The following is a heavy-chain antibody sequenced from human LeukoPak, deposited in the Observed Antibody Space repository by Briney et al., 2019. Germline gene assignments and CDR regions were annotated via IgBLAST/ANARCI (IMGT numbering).Heavy chain of an antibody. CDR1: GYTFTSYG. Sequence: ASVKVSCKASGYTFTSYGISWVRQAPGQGLEWMGWISAYNGNTNYAQKLQGRVTMTTDTSTSTAYMELSSLRSEDTAVYYCARGRVNYGSGGYYYYGMDVWGQGTTVTVSS. J-gene: IGHJ6*02. D-gene: IGHD3-10*01. V-gene: IGHV1-18*01. CDR2: ISAYNGNT. CDR3: ARGRVNYGSGGYYYYGMDV.